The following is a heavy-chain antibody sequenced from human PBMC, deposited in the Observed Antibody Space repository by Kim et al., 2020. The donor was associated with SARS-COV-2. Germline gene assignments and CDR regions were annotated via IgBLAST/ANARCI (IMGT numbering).Heavy chain of an antibody. V-gene: IGHV3-33*01. CDR3: ATNYYYDSSGPFDY. D-gene: IGHD3-22*01. Sequence: GGSLRLSCAASGFTFSSYGMHWVRQAPGKGLEWVAVIWYDGSNKYYADSVKGRFTISRDNSKNTLYLQMNSLRAEDTAVYYCATNYYYDSSGPFDYWGQGTLVTVSS. J-gene: IGHJ4*02. CDR1: GFTFSSYG. CDR2: IWYDGSNK.